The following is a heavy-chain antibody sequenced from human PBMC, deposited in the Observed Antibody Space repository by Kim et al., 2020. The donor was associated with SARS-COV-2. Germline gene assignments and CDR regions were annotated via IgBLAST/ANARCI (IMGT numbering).Heavy chain of an antibody. J-gene: IGHJ4*02. CDR3: ARGPNYSPFDY. CDR1: GFTFSSYE. D-gene: IGHD4-4*01. Sequence: GGSLRLSCAASGFTFSSYEMNWVRQAPGKGLEWVSYIIGSGTTIYYADSVRGRFTISRDNDKNSLYLQMNRLRAEDTAVYYCARGPNYSPFDYWGQVTL. V-gene: IGHV3-48*03. CDR2: IIGSGTTI.